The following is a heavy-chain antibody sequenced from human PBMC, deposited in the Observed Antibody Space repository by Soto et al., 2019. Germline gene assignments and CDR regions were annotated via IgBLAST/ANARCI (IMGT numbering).Heavy chain of an antibody. CDR1: GGSFSGYY. V-gene: IGHV4-34*01. J-gene: IGHJ6*03. CDR2: INHSGST. CDR3: ARGGGIAAAGTKNYYYYYMDV. D-gene: IGHD6-13*01. Sequence: PSETLSLTCAVYGGSFSGYYWSWIRQPPGKGLEWIGEINHSGSTNYNPSLKSRVTISVDTSKNQFSLKLSSVTAADTAVYYCARGGGIAAAGTKNYYYYYMDVWGKGTTVTVSS.